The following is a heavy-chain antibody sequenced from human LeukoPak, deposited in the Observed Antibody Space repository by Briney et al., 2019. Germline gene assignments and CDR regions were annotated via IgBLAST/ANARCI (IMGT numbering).Heavy chain of an antibody. D-gene: IGHD3-22*01. J-gene: IGHJ4*02. Sequence: GVSVKVSFKASGYTFTTYGISWVRRAPGQGREGMGWISVYNGNTNYAQKFQGRVTMTTDTSTSTAYMELRSLRSDDTAVYYCVRDKRYYYDSSGFSYYFDYWGQGTLVTVSS. V-gene: IGHV1-18*01. CDR3: VRDKRYYYDSSGFSYYFDY. CDR1: GYTFTTYG. CDR2: ISVYNGNT.